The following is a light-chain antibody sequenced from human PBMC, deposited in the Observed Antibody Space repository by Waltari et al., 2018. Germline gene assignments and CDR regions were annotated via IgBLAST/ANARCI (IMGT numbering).Light chain of an antibody. CDR2: EVN. CDR3: CSYAGTPRVV. Sequence: QSALTQPASVSGSPGQSITISCPGTNNAIGSYNLVSGYQQHPGNAPKVIIFEVNKRPSGVSNRFSGSKSGNTASLTVSGLHPEDEADYYCCSYAGTPRVVFGGGTKLTVL. V-gene: IGLV2-23*02. CDR1: NNAIGSYNL. J-gene: IGLJ2*01.